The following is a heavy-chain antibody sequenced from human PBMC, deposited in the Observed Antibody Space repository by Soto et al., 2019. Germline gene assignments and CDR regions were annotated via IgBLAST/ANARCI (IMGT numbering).Heavy chain of an antibody. CDR2: IWYDGSNK. CDR3: ARVDSSSTAATGFGY. CDR1: VFTFSNFG. V-gene: IGHV3-33*01. J-gene: IGHJ4*02. D-gene: IGHD6-25*01. Sequence: WWSLRLSCSASVFTFSNFGMHWFRQAPGKGLEWVALIWYDGSNKYYADSVKGRFTISRDNSKNTLYLQMDSLRAEDTAMYYCARVDSSSTAATGFGYWGQGALVTVSS.